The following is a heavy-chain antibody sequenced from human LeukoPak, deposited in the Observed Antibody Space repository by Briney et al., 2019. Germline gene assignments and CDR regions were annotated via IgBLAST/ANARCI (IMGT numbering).Heavy chain of an antibody. CDR3: ARGDLFTVPYDY. Sequence: ASVKVSCKASGYTFTSYDIHWVRQATGQGLEWMGWMNPNSGNTGYAQKFQGRVTMTRNTSISTAYMELSSLRSEDTAVYYCARGDLFTVPYDYWGQGTLVTVSS. CDR1: GYTFTSYD. CDR2: MNPNSGNT. J-gene: IGHJ4*02. V-gene: IGHV1-8*01. D-gene: IGHD4-17*01.